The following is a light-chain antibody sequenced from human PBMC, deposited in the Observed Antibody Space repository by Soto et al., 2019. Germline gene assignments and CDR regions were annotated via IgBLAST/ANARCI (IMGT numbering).Light chain of an antibody. V-gene: IGKV1-39*01. CDR2: DAS. CDR3: QQSYNTPFT. CDR1: QSINSF. J-gene: IGKJ3*01. Sequence: DIPMTQSPSSLSASEGDRITITCRASQSINSFLNWYQQKSGKAPKLLIYDASTLQSGVPSRFSGSGSETGFTLTITSLQPDDFATYYCQQSYNTPFTFGPGTKVDVK.